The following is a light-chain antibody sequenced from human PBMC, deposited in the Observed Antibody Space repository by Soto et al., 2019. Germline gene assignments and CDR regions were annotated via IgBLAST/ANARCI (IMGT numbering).Light chain of an antibody. CDR2: DVS. J-gene: IGLJ7*01. Sequence: QSVLTQPVSVSGSPGQSITISCTGTSSDVGGYNYVSWYQQHPGKAPKLLIYDVSNRPSGVSDRFSGSKSGNTASLTISGLQAEDEADYYCSSYSGSTTLVFGGGTQLTVL. V-gene: IGLV2-14*03. CDR3: SSYSGSTTLV. CDR1: SSDVGGYNY.